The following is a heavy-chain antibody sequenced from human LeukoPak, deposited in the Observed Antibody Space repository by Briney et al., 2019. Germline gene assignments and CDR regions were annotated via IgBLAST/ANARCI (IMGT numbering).Heavy chain of an antibody. CDR1: GYTFTSYD. D-gene: IGHD2-15*01. CDR2: MNPNSGNT. J-gene: IGHJ5*02. V-gene: IGHV1-8*01. Sequence: APVKVSCKASGYTFTSYDINWVRQATGQGLEWMGWMNPNSGNTGYAQKFQGRVTMTRNTSISTAYMELSSLRSEDTAVYYCARGRVYCSGGSCYNWFDPWGQGTLVTVSS. CDR3: ARGRVYCSGGSCYNWFDP.